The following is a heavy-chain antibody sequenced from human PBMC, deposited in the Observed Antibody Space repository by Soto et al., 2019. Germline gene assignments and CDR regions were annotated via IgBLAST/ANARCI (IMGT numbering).Heavy chain of an antibody. Sequence: QITLKESGPTLLNPTQTLTLTCTFSGFSLSTSGVGVGWIRQPPGKALESIALIYWDDDRRYNPSLKSRLAITKDTSKNQVVRTMTNVDPMDTATYYCAHRRGGYNWNDGDFDYWGQGTLVTVSS. D-gene: IGHD1-20*01. CDR3: AHRRGGYNWNDGDFDY. V-gene: IGHV2-5*02. CDR2: IYWDDDR. CDR1: GFSLSTSGVG. J-gene: IGHJ4*02.